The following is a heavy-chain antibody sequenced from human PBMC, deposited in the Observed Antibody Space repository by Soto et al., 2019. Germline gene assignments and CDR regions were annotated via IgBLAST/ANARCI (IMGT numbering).Heavy chain of an antibody. CDR3: ARDTLYCSSTRCYWWFDP. Sequence: ASDTLSLTCTVSGGSISSYYWSWIRQPPGKGLEWIGYIYYSGSTNYNPSLKSRVTISVDTSKNQFSLKLSSVTAADTAVYYCARDTLYCSSTRCYWWFDPWGQGTLVTVSS. D-gene: IGHD2-2*01. V-gene: IGHV4-59*01. J-gene: IGHJ5*02. CDR2: IYYSGST. CDR1: GGSISSYY.